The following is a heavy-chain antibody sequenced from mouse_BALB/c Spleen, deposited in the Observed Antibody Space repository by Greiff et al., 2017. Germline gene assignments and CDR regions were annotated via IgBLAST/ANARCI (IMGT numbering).Heavy chain of an antibody. Sequence: VQLQESGPELVKPGASVKISCKASGYAFSSSWMNWVKQRPGQGLEWIGRIYPGDGDTNYNGKFKGKATLTADKSSSTAYMQLSSLTSVDAAVYFCARGGITTAYWGQGTLVTVSA. CDR1: GYAFSSSW. D-gene: IGHD1-1*01. CDR2: IYPGDGDT. CDR3: ARGGITTAY. V-gene: IGHV1-82*01. J-gene: IGHJ3*01.